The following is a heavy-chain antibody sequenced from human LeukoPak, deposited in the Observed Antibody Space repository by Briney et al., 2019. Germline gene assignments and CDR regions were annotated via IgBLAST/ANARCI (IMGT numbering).Heavy chain of an antibody. CDR1: GFTFSSYS. CDR3: ARVGVPRYYYYGMDV. Sequence: GGSLRLSCAASGFTFSSYSMNWVRQAPGKGLEWVAVISYDGSNKYYADSVKGRFTISRDNSKNTLYLQMNSLRAEDTAVYYCARVGVPRYYYYGMDVWGQGTTVTVSS. CDR2: ISYDGSNK. V-gene: IGHV3-30*03. J-gene: IGHJ6*02. D-gene: IGHD2-2*01.